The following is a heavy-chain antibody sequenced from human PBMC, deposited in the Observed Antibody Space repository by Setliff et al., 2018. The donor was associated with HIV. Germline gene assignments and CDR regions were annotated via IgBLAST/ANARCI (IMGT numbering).Heavy chain of an antibody. V-gene: IGHV4-34*01. CDR1: GGSFSGYS. J-gene: IGHJ6*03. CDR3: ARGGTLTDMDV. Sequence: SETLSLTCAFYGGSFSGYSWSWIRQPPGKGLEWIGEINHTGSTKYNPSLTSRVTISVDTSKNQFTLKLSSMTAADTAVYYCARGGTLTDMDVWGKGTTVTVSS. CDR2: INHTGST. D-gene: IGHD4-4*01.